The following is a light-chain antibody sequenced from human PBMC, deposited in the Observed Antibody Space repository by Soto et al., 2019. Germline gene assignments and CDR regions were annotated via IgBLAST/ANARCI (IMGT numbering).Light chain of an antibody. CDR1: SSNIGGNS. CDR2: DDN. Sequence: TQPPSLSAAPGQKVTISFSGSSSNIGGNSVSWYQQLPGTAPKLLIYDDNKRPSGIPDRFSGSKSGTSATLGITGFQTGDEADYYCGSWDSSLSAYVFGTGTKVTVL. J-gene: IGLJ1*01. V-gene: IGLV1-51*01. CDR3: GSWDSSLSAYV.